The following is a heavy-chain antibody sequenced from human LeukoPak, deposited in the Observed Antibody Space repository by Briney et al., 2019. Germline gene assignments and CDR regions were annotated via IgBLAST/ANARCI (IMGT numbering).Heavy chain of an antibody. CDR2: MNPNRGNT. V-gene: IGHV1-8*03. CDR1: GYSFTSYE. CDR3: ARNVRQFYYDSSGGYELYYYYMDV. D-gene: IGHD3-22*01. Sequence: ASVTVSCTASGYSFTSYEINWVRQAPGQGLEWMGWMNPNRGNTDYAQKFEGRATITRNTSISTAYMELSSLKSEDTAVYYCARNVRQFYYDSSGGYELYYYYMDVWGKGTTVTVSS. J-gene: IGHJ6*03.